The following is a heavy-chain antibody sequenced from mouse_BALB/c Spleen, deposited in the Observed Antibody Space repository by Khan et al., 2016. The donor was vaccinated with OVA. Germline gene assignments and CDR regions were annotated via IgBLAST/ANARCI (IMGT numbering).Heavy chain of an antibody. CDR2: INPGRGDT. Sequence: VQLVESGAELVRPGTSVKMSCKASGYAFTDYLIEWLQQRPGQGLEWIGLINPGRGDTKYNDTFKEKATLTADKSSRTAYMQLTSLTSDDSAIYFCSSSGYGFGAYWGPGTLVTVSA. CDR1: GYAFTDYL. V-gene: IGHV1-54*01. D-gene: IGHD3-2*02. J-gene: IGHJ3*01. CDR3: SSSGYGFGAY.